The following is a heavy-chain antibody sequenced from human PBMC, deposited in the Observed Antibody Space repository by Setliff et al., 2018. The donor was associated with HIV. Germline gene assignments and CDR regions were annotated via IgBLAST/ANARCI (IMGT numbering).Heavy chain of an antibody. J-gene: IGHJ4*02. V-gene: IGHV3-48*04. Sequence: PGGSLRLSCAASGFTFSTYDMTWVRQAPGKGLEWLSYISSSSSSIYHADSVKGRFTISRDNTRSTLYLQMNRLRVEDTAVYYCVRGPQFRPHWGQGTLVTVSS. CDR3: VRGPQFRPH. CDR2: ISSSSSSI. CDR1: GFTFSTYD.